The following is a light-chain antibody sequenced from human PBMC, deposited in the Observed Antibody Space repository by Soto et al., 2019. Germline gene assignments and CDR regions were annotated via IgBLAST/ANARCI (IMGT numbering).Light chain of an antibody. CDR1: SSNIGSNY. V-gene: IGLV1-47*01. CDR2: RNN. CDR3: AAWDDSLSGWV. Sequence: QAVVTQPPSASGTPGQRVTISCSGSSSNIGSNYVYWYQQLPGTAPKLLIYRNNQRPSGVPDRFSGSKSSTSASLAISGLRSEDEADYYCAAWDDSLSGWVFGGGTKLTVL. J-gene: IGLJ3*02.